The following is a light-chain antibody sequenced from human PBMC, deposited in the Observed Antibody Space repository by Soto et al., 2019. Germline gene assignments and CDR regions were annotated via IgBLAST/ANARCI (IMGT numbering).Light chain of an antibody. Sequence: DIQMTQSPSTLSGSVGDRVTITCRASQTISSWLAWYQQKPGKAPKLLIYKASTLKSGVPSRFSGSGSGTEFTLTISSLQPDDFAVYYCQQRTDRPPWTFGQGTKVESK. V-gene: IGKV1-5*03. J-gene: IGKJ1*01. CDR1: QTISSW. CDR2: KAS. CDR3: QQRTDRPPWT.